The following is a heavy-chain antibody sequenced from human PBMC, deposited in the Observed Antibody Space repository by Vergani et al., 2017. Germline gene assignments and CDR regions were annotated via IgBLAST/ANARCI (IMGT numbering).Heavy chain of an antibody. D-gene: IGHD3-3*01. Sequence: EVQLLESGGGLVQPGGSLRLSCAASGFTFSSYAMSWVRQAPGKGLDWVSAISGSGGSIYYADSVKGRFTISRDNAKNSLYLQMNSLRAEDTAVYYCASYDFWSGLSRAYWGQGTLVTVSS. CDR3: ASYDFWSGLSRAY. CDR2: ISGSGGSI. J-gene: IGHJ4*02. CDR1: GFTFSSYA. V-gene: IGHV3-23*01.